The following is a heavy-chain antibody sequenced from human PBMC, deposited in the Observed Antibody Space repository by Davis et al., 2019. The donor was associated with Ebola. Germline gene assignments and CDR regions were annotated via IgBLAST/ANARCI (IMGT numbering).Heavy chain of an antibody. CDR3: ARHRSLGYDRSGYFDY. J-gene: IGHJ4*02. D-gene: IGHD3-22*01. V-gene: IGHV5-51*01. CDR2: FLLANSDT. Sequence: PGGSLRLSCRGSGDNFANPWIGWVRQMPGKGLDWMGLFLLANSDTRYGPSFQGHVTISVDKSINTAYLQWSGLKASDTAMYYCARHRSLGYDRSGYFDYWGQGILVTVSS. CDR1: GDNFANPW.